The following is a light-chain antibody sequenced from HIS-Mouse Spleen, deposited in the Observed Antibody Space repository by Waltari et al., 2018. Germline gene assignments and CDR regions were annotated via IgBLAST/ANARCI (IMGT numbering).Light chain of an antibody. CDR2: WAF. Sequence: DIVMTQSPDSLAVSLGERATINCKSSQSVLYSSNNKHYLAWYQQKPGQPPKLLIYWAFTRESGVPDRFSGSGSGTDFTLTISSLQAEDVAVYYCQQYYSTPWTFGQGTKVEIK. V-gene: IGKV4-1*01. J-gene: IGKJ1*01. CDR3: QQYYSTPWT. CDR1: QSVLYSSNNKHY.